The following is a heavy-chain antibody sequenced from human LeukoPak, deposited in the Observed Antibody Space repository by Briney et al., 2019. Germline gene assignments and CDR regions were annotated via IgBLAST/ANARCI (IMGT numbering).Heavy chain of an antibody. D-gene: IGHD3-3*01. Sequence: ASVKVSCKASGGTFSSYGISWVRQAPGQGLEWMGWISAYNGNTNYAQKLQGRVTMTTDTSTSTAYMELRSLRSDDTAVYYCARGGPYDFWSGYTNFDYWGQGTLVTVSS. CDR1: GGTFSSYG. J-gene: IGHJ4*02. V-gene: IGHV1-18*01. CDR2: ISAYNGNT. CDR3: ARGGPYDFWSGYTNFDY.